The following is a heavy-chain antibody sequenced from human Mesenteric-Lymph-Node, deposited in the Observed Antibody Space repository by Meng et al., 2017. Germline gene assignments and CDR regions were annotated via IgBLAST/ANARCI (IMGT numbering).Heavy chain of an antibody. Sequence: GESLKISCAASGFTFSSYWMSWVRQAPGQGLEWVANIKQDGSEKYYVDSVKGRFTISRDNAKNSLYLQMDSLRAEDTAVYYCARAGQKLRFSGMDVWGQGTTVTVSS. CDR2: IKQDGSEK. J-gene: IGHJ6*02. D-gene: IGHD3-16*01. CDR1: GFTFSSYW. V-gene: IGHV3-7*01. CDR3: ARAGQKLRFSGMDV.